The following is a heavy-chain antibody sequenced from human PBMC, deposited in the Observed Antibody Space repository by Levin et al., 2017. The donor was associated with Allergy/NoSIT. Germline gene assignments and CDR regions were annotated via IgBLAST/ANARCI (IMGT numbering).Heavy chain of an antibody. Sequence: KGSGPTLVKPTQTLTLTCTFSGFSLSTSGVGVGWIRQPPGKALEWLALIYWDDDKRYSPSLKSRLTITKDTSKNQVVLTMTNMDPVDTATYYCAHQTHCSGGSCYSSGPHFGWFDPWGQGTLVTVSS. CDR1: GFSLSTSGVG. V-gene: IGHV2-5*02. J-gene: IGHJ5*02. CDR2: IYWDDDK. CDR3: AHQTHCSGGSCYSSGPHFGWFDP. D-gene: IGHD2-15*01.